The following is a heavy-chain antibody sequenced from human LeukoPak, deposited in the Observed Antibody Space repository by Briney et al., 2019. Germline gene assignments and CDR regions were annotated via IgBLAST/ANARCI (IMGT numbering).Heavy chain of an antibody. CDR1: GFTFSSSW. D-gene: IGHD6-13*01. CDR2: IKQDGSEK. V-gene: IGHV3-7*01. J-gene: IGHJ4*02. CDR3: ARDLGIRAAEYFDS. Sequence: PGGSLRLSCAASGFTFSSSWMSWVRQAPGKGLEWVANIKQDGSEKNYVDSVKGRFTISRGNAKNSLYLEMNSLRAEDTAVYYCARDLGIRAAEYFDSWGQGTLVTVSS.